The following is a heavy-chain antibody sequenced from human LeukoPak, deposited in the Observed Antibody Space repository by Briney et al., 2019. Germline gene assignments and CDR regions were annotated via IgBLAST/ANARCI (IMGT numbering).Heavy chain of an antibody. Sequence: SETLSLTCAVSDDSFSSHYWTWIRQPPGRGLGWIGYISYIGSTNYNPSLKSRVTISIDTSRNQFSLRLSSVTAADTAVYYCARDLVTVTKGFDIWGQGTMVSVSS. CDR2: ISYIGST. CDR3: ARDLVTVTKGFDI. V-gene: IGHV4-59*11. J-gene: IGHJ3*02. D-gene: IGHD4-17*01. CDR1: DDSFSSHY.